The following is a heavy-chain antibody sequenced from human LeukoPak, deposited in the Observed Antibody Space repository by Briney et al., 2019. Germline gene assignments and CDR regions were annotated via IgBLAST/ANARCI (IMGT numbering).Heavy chain of an antibody. CDR1: GFTFDDHG. CDR2: INWDGGST. Sequence: GGSLRLSCAASGFTFDDHGMSWVRQVPGKGLEWVSGINWDGGSTGYADSVKGRFTISRDNVKNSLHLQMSSLRAEDTAVYYCARAMYYYDSSGIDYWGQGTLVTVSS. J-gene: IGHJ4*02. D-gene: IGHD3-22*01. V-gene: IGHV3-20*04. CDR3: ARAMYYYDSSGIDY.